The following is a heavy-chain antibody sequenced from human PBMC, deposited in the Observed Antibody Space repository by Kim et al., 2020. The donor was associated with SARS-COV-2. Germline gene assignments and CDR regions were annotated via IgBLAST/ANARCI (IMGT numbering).Heavy chain of an antibody. Sequence: TTEYAAPRKGRFTSSRDDSEKTLYLQMNSLKTEDTAVYYCATQSGYSYNYWGQGTLVTVSS. J-gene: IGHJ4*02. D-gene: IGHD5-18*01. CDR3: ATQSGYSYNY. V-gene: IGHV3-15*01. CDR2: TT.